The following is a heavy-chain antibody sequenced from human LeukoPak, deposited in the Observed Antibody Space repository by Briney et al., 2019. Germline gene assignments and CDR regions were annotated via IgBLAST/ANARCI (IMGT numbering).Heavy chain of an antibody. J-gene: IGHJ3*02. CDR2: INPSGGST. V-gene: IGHV1-46*01. CDR3: ARGGYYDKEAFDI. CDR1: GYTFTNFY. Sequence: ASVKVSCKASGYTFTNFYMHWVRQAPGQGLEWMGVINPSGGSTSYAQKFQGRVTMTRDTSTSTVYMELSSLRSEDTAVYYCARGGYYDKEAFDIWGQGTMVTVSS. D-gene: IGHD3-22*01.